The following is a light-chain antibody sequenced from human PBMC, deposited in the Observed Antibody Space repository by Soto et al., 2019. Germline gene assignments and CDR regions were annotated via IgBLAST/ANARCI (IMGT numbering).Light chain of an antibody. CDR3: QQYNHWPRT. CDR1: QTVSNNF. J-gene: IGKJ1*01. CDR2: GAS. Sequence: IVLTQSPGTLSLSPGERATLSCRASQTVSNNFLAWYQEKPGRGPRLLIYGASTRATGIPDRFSGSGSGTDFTLTISRLDPEDFAVYYCQQYNHWPRTFGQGTKVELK. V-gene: IGKV3-20*01.